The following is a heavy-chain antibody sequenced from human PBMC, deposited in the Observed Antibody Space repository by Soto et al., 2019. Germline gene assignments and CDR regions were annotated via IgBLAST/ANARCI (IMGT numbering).Heavy chain of an antibody. CDR3: ARDLVVAGMTEAKGRFDP. Sequence: QVQLVQSGAEVKKPGSSVKVSCKASGGTFSSYAISWVRQAPGQGLEWMGGIIPIFGRANYAQKFQGRVTITADESTSAAYMELSSLRSEDRAVYYCARDLVVAGMTEAKGRFDPWGQGTLVTVSS. D-gene: IGHD6-19*01. CDR2: IIPIFGRA. CDR1: GGTFSSYA. J-gene: IGHJ5*02. V-gene: IGHV1-69*01.